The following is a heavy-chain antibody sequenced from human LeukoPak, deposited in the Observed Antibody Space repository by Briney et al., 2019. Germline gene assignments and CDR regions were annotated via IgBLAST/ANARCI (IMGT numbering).Heavy chain of an antibody. CDR3: ARKDFSSGSFSY. V-gene: IGHV3-11*04. J-gene: IGHJ4*02. D-gene: IGHD3-22*01. CDR2: IGLSGSPL. CDR1: GFPVTSVY. Sequence: GGSLRLSWAGSGFPVTSVYMNWIRQAPGKGLEWISYIGLSGSPLDYADSVRGRFTISRDNARNSLYLEMNSLRAEDTAVYYCARKDFSSGSFSYWGQGTLVTVSS.